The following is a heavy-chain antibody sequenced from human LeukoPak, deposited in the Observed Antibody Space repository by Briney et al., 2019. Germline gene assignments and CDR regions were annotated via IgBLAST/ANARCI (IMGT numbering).Heavy chain of an antibody. Sequence: GGSLRLSCAASGFTFSTYSMNWVRQAPGKGLEWVSSISRSSSYIYYADSVKGRFTISRDNSKNTLYLQMNSLGAEDTAVYYCAREESGISIFGVVIFWGQGTLVTVSS. CDR2: ISRSSSYI. J-gene: IGHJ4*02. D-gene: IGHD3-3*01. CDR3: AREESGISIFGVVIF. CDR1: GFTFSTYS. V-gene: IGHV3-21*01.